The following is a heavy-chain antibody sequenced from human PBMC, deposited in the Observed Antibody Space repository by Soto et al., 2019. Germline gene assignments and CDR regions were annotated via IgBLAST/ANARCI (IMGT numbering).Heavy chain of an antibody. Sequence: PGGSLRLSCAASAFTFSSCCINWVRQAPGKGLEWVSSISSSSSYIYYADSVKGRFTISRDNAKNSLYLQMNSLRAEDTAVYYCARQSLPQNYWGQGTLVTVSS. V-gene: IGHV3-21*01. CDR2: ISSSSSYI. J-gene: IGHJ4*02. CDR1: AFTFSSCC. CDR3: ARQSLPQNY.